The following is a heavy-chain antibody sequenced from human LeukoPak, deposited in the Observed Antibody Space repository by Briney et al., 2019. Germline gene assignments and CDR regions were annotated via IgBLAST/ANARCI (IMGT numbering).Heavy chain of an antibody. CDR2: IYYSGST. Sequence: SGTLSLTCTVSGGSISSSSYYWGWIRQPPGKGLEWIGSIYYSGSTYYNPSLKSRVTISVDTSKNQFSLKLSSVTAADTAVYYCARQRENSSSWRRDRPYYFDYWGQGTLVTVSS. J-gene: IGHJ4*02. CDR3: ARQRENSSSWRRDRPYYFDY. D-gene: IGHD6-13*01. V-gene: IGHV4-39*01. CDR1: GGSISSSSYY.